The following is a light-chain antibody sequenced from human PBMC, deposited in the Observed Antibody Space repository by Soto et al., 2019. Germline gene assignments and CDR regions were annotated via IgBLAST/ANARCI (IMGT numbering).Light chain of an antibody. Sequence: QSVLTQPPSASGTPGQRVTISCSGSSSNIGSNTVNWYQQLPGTAPKLLIYSNNQRPSGVPDRFSGSKSGTSASLAISGLQSEDEADYYCPAWDPRLNGAVFGGGTPLTVL. J-gene: IGLJ7*01. CDR2: SNN. CDR1: SSNIGSNT. CDR3: PAWDPRLNGAV. V-gene: IGLV1-44*01.